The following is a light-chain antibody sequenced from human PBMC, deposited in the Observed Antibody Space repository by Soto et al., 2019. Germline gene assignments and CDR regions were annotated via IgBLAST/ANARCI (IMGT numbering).Light chain of an antibody. Sequence: DIQMTQSPSTLSESVGDRVTITCRASQSISSWLAWYQQKPGKAPKLLIYDASSLESGVPSRFSGSGSGTEFTLTISSLQPDDFATYYCQQYNSYPWTFGQGTKVDIK. CDR3: QQYNSYPWT. CDR2: DAS. V-gene: IGKV1-5*01. CDR1: QSISSW. J-gene: IGKJ1*01.